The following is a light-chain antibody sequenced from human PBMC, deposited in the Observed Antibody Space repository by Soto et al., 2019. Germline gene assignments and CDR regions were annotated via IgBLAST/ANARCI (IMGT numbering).Light chain of an antibody. V-gene: IGKV1-39*01. CDR1: QTISTY. CDR3: QQSYSTPVT. J-gene: IGKJ2*01. CDR2: AAS. Sequence: DIQMTQSPSSLSASVGDRVTITCRASQTISTYLNWYQQKPGKAPKLLIYAASSLQSGVPSRFRGSASGTDFTLTISSLQPEDFATYYCQQSYSTPVTFGQGTKLEIK.